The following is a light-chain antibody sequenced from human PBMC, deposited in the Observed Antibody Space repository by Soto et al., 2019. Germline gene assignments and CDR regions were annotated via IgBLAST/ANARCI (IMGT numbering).Light chain of an antibody. CDR1: QSVSSN. CDR3: QQYNNWSPYT. J-gene: IGKJ2*01. CDR2: GAS. Sequence: EIVMTQSPATLSVSPGERATLSCRAGQSVSSNLAWYQQKPGQAPRLLIYGASTRATGIPARFSGSGSGTEFTLTISSLQSEDFAVYYCQQYNNWSPYTFGQGTQLEIK. V-gene: IGKV3-15*01.